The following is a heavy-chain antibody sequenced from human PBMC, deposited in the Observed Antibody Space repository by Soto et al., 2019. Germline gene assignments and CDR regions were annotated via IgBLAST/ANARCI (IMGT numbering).Heavy chain of an antibody. J-gene: IGHJ6*03. CDR2: LSGYNGNT. V-gene: IGHV1-18*01. Sequence: ASVKVSCKASGYTFRSYGISWVRQAPGQGPEWMGWLSGYNGNTHYPQKFQGKVTMTTDTSTSTAYMELRSLRSDDTAVYYCAKADSNYAGRFSYYYMDVWGNGTLVTVSS. CDR1: GYTFRSYG. D-gene: IGHD4-4*01. CDR3: AKADSNYAGRFSYYYMDV.